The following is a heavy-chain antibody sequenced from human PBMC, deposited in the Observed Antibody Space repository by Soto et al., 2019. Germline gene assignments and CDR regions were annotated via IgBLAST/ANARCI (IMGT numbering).Heavy chain of an antibody. CDR3: ARVEYSYGYVYAFDI. CDR2: IIPIFGTA. D-gene: IGHD5-18*01. J-gene: IGHJ3*02. CDR1: GGTFSSYA. V-gene: IGHV1-69*13. Sequence: GASVKVSCKASGGTFSSYAISWVRQAPGQGLEWMGGIIPIFGTANYAQKFQGRVTITADESTSAAYMELSSLRSEDTAVYYCARVEYSYGYVYAFDIWGQGTMVTVSS.